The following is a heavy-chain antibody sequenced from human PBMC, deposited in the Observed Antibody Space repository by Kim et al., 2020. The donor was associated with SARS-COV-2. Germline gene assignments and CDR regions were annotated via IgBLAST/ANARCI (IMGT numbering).Heavy chain of an antibody. J-gene: IGHJ4*02. Sequence: GGSLRLSCAASGFTFSSYAMSWVRQAPGKGLEWVSAISGSGGSTYYADSVKGRFTISRDNSKNTLYLQMNSLRAEDTAVYYCAKEGGSGDYGDNRDFDYWGQGTLVTVSS. CDR1: GFTFSSYA. D-gene: IGHD4-17*01. CDR2: ISGSGGST. CDR3: AKEGGSGDYGDNRDFDY. V-gene: IGHV3-23*01.